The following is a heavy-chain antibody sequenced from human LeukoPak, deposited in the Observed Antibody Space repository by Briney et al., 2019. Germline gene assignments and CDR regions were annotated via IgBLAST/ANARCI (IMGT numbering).Heavy chain of an antibody. CDR3: AKARGYSYSYLVDY. CDR2: ISGSGGST. Sequence: GGSLRLSCAASGFTFSSYAMSWVRQAPGKGLEWVSAISGSGGSTYYADSVKGRFTISRDNSKNTLYLQMNSLGAEDTAVYYCAKARGYSYSYLVDYWGQGTLVTVSS. V-gene: IGHV3-23*01. CDR1: GFTFSSYA. J-gene: IGHJ4*02. D-gene: IGHD5-18*01.